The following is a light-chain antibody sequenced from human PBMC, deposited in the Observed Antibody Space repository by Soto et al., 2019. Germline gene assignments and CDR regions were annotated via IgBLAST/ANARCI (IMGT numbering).Light chain of an antibody. V-gene: IGKV3-20*01. CDR2: SAS. CDR1: QSVSSSN. CDR3: QQYGGSPPVT. Sequence: EVVLTQSPGTLSLSPGERATLSCRASQSVSSSNLVWYQHKPGLPPRLIVYSASSRATGIPDRFSGSGSGTDFTLTISSLEPEDFAVYYCQQYGGSPPVTFGGGTKVEIK. J-gene: IGKJ4*01.